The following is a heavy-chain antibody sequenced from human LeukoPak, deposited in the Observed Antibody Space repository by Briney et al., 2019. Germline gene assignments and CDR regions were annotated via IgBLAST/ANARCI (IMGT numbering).Heavy chain of an antibody. CDR1: GFTFSSYG. D-gene: IGHD2-2*01. V-gene: IGHV3-30*18. CDR2: ISYDGSNK. CDR3: AKERYCSSTSCRPDY. J-gene: IGHJ4*02. Sequence: GGSLRPSCAASGFTFSSYGMHWVRQAPGKGLEWVAVISYDGSNKYYADSVKGRFTIARDNSKNTLYLQMNSLRAEDTAVYYCAKERYCSSTSCRPDYWGQGTLVTVSS.